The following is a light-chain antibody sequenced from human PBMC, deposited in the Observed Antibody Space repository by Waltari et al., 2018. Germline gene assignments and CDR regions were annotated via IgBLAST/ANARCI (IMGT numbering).Light chain of an antibody. CDR1: QGISNW. Sequence: DIQMTQSPSSLSASVGDRVTITCRASQGISNWLAWYQQKPGKAPKLLIYRASNLETGVPSRFSGSGSGTDFTLTISSLQPEDIATYYCQQHNNSPRTFGQGIKVEIK. J-gene: IGKJ1*01. CDR2: RAS. CDR3: QQHNNSPRT. V-gene: IGKV1-33*01.